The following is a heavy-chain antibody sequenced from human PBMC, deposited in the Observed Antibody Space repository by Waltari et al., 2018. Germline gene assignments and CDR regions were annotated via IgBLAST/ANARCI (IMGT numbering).Heavy chain of an antibody. Sequence: QVQLVQSGAEVKNPGASVKVSCMTSGYTFTTGNRFGGHYIHWVRQATGQGPGGMGRINPTGGGTKDAQKFQGRGTVTRDTSITTAYMELTSLRSDDTAVYYCARGGIGGNFDFWGQGSLVTVST. V-gene: IGHV1-2*06. CDR2: INPTGGGT. CDR3: ARGGIGGNFDF. CDR1: GYTFTTGNRFGGHY. D-gene: IGHD2-15*01. J-gene: IGHJ4*02.